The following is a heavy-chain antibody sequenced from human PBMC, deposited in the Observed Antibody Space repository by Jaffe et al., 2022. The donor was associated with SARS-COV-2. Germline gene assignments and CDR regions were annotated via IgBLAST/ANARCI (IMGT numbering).Heavy chain of an antibody. D-gene: IGHD3-9*01. CDR1: GFTFSDFY. Sequence: QVQLVESGGDLVKPGGSLRLSCAVSGFTFSDFYLAWVRQAPGKGLEWVSYASSSGRSLQYADSVKGRFTISRDNAKNSVYLQMNSLRAEDTAVYYCARGYTNWLEFFDYWGQGTLVTVSS. J-gene: IGHJ4*02. CDR2: ASSSGRSL. CDR3: ARGYTNWLEFFDY. V-gene: IGHV3-11*01.